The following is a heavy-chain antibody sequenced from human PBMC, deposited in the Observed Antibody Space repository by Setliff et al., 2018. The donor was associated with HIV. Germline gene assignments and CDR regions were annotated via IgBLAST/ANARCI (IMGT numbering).Heavy chain of an antibody. D-gene: IGHD4-17*01. CDR3: AKDNDYGDSMEWYFDL. CDR2: IWYDGSNK. V-gene: IGHV3-33*06. CDR1: GFTFSSYG. J-gene: IGHJ2*01. Sequence: PGGSLRLSCAASGFTFSSYGMHWVRQAPGKGLEWVAVIWYDGSNKYYADSVKGRFTISRDNSKNTLYLQMNSLRAEDTAVYYCAKDNDYGDSMEWYFDLWGRGTLVTVSS.